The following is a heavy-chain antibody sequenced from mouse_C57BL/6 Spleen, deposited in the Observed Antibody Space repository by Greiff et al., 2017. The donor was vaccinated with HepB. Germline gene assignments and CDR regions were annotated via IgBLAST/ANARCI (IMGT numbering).Heavy chain of an antibody. CDR2: ISYDGSN. CDR1: GYSITSGYY. V-gene: IGHV3-6*01. CDR3: ARDGYDRPVAY. Sequence: EVKLLESGPGLVKPSQSLSLTCSVTGYSITSGYYWNWIRQFPGNKLEWMGYISYDGSNNYNPSLKNRISITRDTSKNQFFLKLNSVTTEDTATYYCARDGYDRPVAYWGQGTLVTVSA. D-gene: IGHD2-2*01. J-gene: IGHJ3*01.